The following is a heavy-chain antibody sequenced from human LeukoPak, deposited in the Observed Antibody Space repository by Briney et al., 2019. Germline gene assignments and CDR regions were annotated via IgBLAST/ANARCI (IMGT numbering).Heavy chain of an antibody. J-gene: IGHJ6*04. V-gene: IGHV4-38-2*01. Sequence: SETLSLTCALSGYSQSSGYYWGWIRQPPGTGLELIGSMYHSWSTYYNPPLKSRVTISVATSKTQFSLKLSCVTAADTAVYYCARGLGGLWFGEFAMDDWGKGTTVTVSS. D-gene: IGHD3-10*01. CDR1: GYSQSSGYY. CDR3: ARGLGGLWFGEFAMDD. CDR2: MYHSWST.